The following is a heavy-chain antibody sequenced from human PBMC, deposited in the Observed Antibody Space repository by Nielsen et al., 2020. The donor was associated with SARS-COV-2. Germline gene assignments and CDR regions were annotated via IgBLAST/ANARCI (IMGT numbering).Heavy chain of an antibody. CDR1: GGIFSSYA. Sequence: SVKVSCKASGGIFSSYAISWVRQAPGQGLEWMGGIIPIFGTANYAQKFQGRVTITADESTSTAYMELSSLRSEDTAVYYCARVDGHCSGGSCYSGVYWGQGTLVTVSS. CDR3: ARVDGHCSGGSCYSGVY. CDR2: IIPIFGTA. D-gene: IGHD2-15*01. J-gene: IGHJ4*02. V-gene: IGHV1-69*13.